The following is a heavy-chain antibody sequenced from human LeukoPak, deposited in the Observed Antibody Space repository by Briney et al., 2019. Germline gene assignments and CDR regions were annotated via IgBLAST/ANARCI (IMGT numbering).Heavy chain of an antibody. CDR2: ISAYSGNT. D-gene: IGHD1-26*01. V-gene: IGHV1-18*01. CDR3: ARVMVGASHDAFDI. J-gene: IGHJ3*02. Sequence: ASVKVSCKASGYTFTSYGISWVRQAPGQGLEWMGWISAYSGNTNYAQRLQGRVTMTTDTSTSTVYMELRSLRSDDTAVYYCARVMVGASHDAFDIWGQGTMVTVSS. CDR1: GYTFTSYG.